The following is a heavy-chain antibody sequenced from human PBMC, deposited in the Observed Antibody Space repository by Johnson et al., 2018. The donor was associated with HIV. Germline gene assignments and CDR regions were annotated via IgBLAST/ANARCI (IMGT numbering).Heavy chain of an antibody. CDR3: ARDFGEYYDSSGISGAFDS. V-gene: IGHV3-30*02. Sequence: QVQLVESGGGVVQPGGSLRLSCAASGFTFSSYGMHWVRQAPGKGLEWVAFIRYDGSNKYYADSVKGRFTISRDNSKNTLYLQMNSLRAEDTAVYYCARDFGEYYDSSGISGAFDSWGQGTMVTVSS. CDR2: IRYDGSNK. D-gene: IGHD3-22*01. J-gene: IGHJ3*02. CDR1: GFTFSSYG.